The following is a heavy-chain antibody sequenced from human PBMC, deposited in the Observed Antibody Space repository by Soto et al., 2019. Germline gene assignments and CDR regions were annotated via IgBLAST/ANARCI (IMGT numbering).Heavy chain of an antibody. CDR2: IRGGSETT. Sequence: EVQLLESGGGLVQPGGSLRLSCVASGFAFSNYALGWVRQAPGKGLEWVSGIRGGSETTSYADSVKGRFTISRDNSKDTLFLQMNSLRDEDTATYFCAKDLDGGFGELFFDKWGQGTLVTVSS. CDR1: GFAFSNYA. J-gene: IGHJ4*02. V-gene: IGHV3-23*01. D-gene: IGHD3-10*01. CDR3: AKDLDGGFGELFFDK.